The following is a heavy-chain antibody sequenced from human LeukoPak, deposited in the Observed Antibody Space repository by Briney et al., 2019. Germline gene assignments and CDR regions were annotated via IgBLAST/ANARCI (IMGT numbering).Heavy chain of an antibody. Sequence: SETLSLTCTVSGGSISSSNYYWGWIRQPPGNGLEWIGIIYYTGSTYYNPSLKSRVTISVDTSKNQFSLKLSSVTAADTAVYYCSKEMGYCSGGSCWSIYYMDVWGKGTTVTVSS. CDR3: SKEMGYCSGGSCWSIYYMDV. CDR2: IYYTGST. J-gene: IGHJ6*03. V-gene: IGHV4-39*01. CDR1: GGSISSSNYY. D-gene: IGHD2-15*01.